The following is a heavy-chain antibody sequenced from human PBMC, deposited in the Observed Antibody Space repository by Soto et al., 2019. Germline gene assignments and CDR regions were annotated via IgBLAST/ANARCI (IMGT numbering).Heavy chain of an antibody. CDR3: ARGSGLQWLVPYFDY. J-gene: IGHJ4*02. V-gene: IGHV3-21*01. CDR1: GFTFSSYS. D-gene: IGHD6-19*01. CDR2: ISSSSSYI. Sequence: GGSLRLSCAASGFTFSSYSMNWVRQAPGKGLEWVSSISSSSSYIYYADSVKGRFTISRDNAKNSLYLQMNSLRAEDTAVYYCARGSGLQWLVPYFDYWGQGTLVTVSS.